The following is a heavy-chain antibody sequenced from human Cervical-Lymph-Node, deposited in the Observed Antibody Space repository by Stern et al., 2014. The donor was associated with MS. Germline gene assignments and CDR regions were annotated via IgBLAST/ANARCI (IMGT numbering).Heavy chain of an antibody. D-gene: IGHD3-22*01. V-gene: IGHV3-30*18. CDR1: GFTFSLYD. CDR3: AKVPRIYDSSGYLDA. Sequence: VQLLQSGGGVVQPGRSLRLSCAASGFTFSLYDMHWVRQAPGKGLEWVAAISYDGDNKFYTDSVRGLFTISRDSSKSPLYLQLNSLRPEDTAIYYCAKVPRIYDSSGYLDAWGQGTLVTVSS. CDR2: ISYDGDNK. J-gene: IGHJ5*02.